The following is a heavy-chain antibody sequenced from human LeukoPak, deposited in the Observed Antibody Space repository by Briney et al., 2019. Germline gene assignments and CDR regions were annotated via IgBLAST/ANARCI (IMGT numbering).Heavy chain of an antibody. J-gene: IGHJ3*01. CDR2: IIPILGIA. CDR3: ARASSGEEVVVIMSHAFDV. Sequence: SVKVSCKAFGGPYCRYAISWVRQAPGHGLEWMGRIIPILGIANTAQTLQGRVTITAAESTSTAYMEMSRLRSGETEAHCCARASSGEEVVVIMSHAFDVWSQRTIVTAS. D-gene: IGHD3-22*01. CDR1: GGPYCRYA. V-gene: IGHV1-69*04.